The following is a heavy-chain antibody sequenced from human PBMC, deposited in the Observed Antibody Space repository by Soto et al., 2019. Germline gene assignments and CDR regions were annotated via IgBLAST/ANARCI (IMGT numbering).Heavy chain of an antibody. CDR3: ARDSWAGCCHSDCYMS. Sequence: TEPLSLTCAVSGDAISRGEGRCWVRQSPGKGLQWIGEIYHSGNTTNSPSLKSPLTMSVDRSKNQVSLNLMPVTAAATATYYCARDSWAGCCHSDCYMSRGRGILVT. J-gene: IGHJ4*02. CDR2: IYHSGNT. D-gene: IGHD2-21*02. V-gene: IGHV4-4*02. CDR1: GDAISRGEG.